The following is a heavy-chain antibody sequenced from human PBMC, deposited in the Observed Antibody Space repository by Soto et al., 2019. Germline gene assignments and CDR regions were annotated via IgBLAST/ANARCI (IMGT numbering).Heavy chain of an antibody. J-gene: IGHJ6*01. Sequence: PSETLSLTCTVSGASMNGYYWSWIRQPPGKGLEWLGYVYYTGSTNYNPSLKRPITISVDTSKKQFSLSLSSVTAADTAVYYCARDGGARDGYYRNYYYYGMDVWGPGTTVTASS. D-gene: IGHD1-26*01. V-gene: IGHV4-59*01. CDR2: VYYTGST. CDR1: GASMNGYY. CDR3: ARDGGARDGYYRNYYYYGMDV.